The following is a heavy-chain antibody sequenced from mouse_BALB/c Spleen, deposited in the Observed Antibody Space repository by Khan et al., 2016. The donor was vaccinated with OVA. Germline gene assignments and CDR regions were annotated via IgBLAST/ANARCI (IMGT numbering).Heavy chain of an antibody. J-gene: IGHJ3*01. CDR2: IRYDGDS. CDR1: GYSITSGYF. D-gene: IGHD3-1*01. Sequence: VQLQQSGPGLVKPSQSLSLTCSVTGYSITSGYFWNWIRQFPGNKLEWMGYIRYDGDSNYNPSLKNRISITRVNSKNHFLLKLNSVTPEDTATYYCARGSSSSPAWFAYWGQGTLVTVSA. CDR3: ARGSSSSPAWFAY. V-gene: IGHV3-6*02.